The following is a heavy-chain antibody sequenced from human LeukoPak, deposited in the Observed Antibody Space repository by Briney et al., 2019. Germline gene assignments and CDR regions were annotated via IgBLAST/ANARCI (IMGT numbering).Heavy chain of an antibody. D-gene: IGHD2-15*01. Sequence: ASVKVSCKASGYTFTSYDINWVRQATGQGLEWMGWMNPNSGNTGYAQKFQGRVTMTRNTSISTAYMELSSLRSGDTAVYYCASLVRGEYCSGGSCGNWFDPWGQGTLVTVSS. V-gene: IGHV1-8*01. J-gene: IGHJ5*02. CDR2: MNPNSGNT. CDR3: ASLVRGEYCSGGSCGNWFDP. CDR1: GYTFTSYD.